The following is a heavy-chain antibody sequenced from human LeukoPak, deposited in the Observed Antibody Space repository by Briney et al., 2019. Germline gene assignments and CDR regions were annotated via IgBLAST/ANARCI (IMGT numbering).Heavy chain of an antibody. CDR1: GFTFSSYW. CDR2: IKQDGSEK. D-gene: IGHD3-22*01. CDR3: ARGGYYDSSGYFY. Sequence: GGSLRLSCAASGFTFSSYWMGWVRQAPGKGLEWVANIKQDGSEKYYVDSVKGRFTISRDNAKNSLYLQMNSLRAEDTAVYYCARGGYYDSSGYFYWGQGTLVTVSS. V-gene: IGHV3-7*01. J-gene: IGHJ4*02.